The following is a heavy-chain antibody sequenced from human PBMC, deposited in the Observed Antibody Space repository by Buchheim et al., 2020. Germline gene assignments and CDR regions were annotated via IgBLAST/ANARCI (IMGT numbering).Heavy chain of an antibody. J-gene: IGHJ2*01. CDR3: ARFIAARSKYFNL. D-gene: IGHD6-6*01. V-gene: IGHV5-51*01. CDR1: GYSFTTYW. CDR2: IYPDDSDT. Sequence: EVQLVQSGAEVKKPGESLKISCKGSGYSFTTYWIGWVRQMPGKGLEWMAIIYPDDSDTRYSPSFQGQVTISVDKSINTAYPHWNSLQPSDTAVYYCARFIAARSKYFNLWGRGTL.